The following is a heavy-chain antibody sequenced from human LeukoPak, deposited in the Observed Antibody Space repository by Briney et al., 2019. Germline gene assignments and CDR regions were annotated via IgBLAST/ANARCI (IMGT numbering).Heavy chain of an antibody. CDR3: AKLMGYDFWSGYRFDY. V-gene: IGHV3-23*01. Sequence: PGGSLRLSCAASGFTFSSYATSWVRQAPGKGLEWVSAISGSGGSTYYADSVKGRFTISRDNSKNTLYLQMNSLRAEDTAVYYCAKLMGYDFWSGYRFDYWGQGTLVTVSS. J-gene: IGHJ4*02. CDR1: GFTFSSYA. CDR2: ISGSGGST. D-gene: IGHD3-3*01.